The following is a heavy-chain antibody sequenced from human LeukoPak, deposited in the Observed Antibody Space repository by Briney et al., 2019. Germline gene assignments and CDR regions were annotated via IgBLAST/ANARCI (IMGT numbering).Heavy chain of an antibody. J-gene: IGHJ6*03. D-gene: IGHD6-13*01. CDR1: GSTFSNYW. Sequence: GGSLRLSCAASGSTFSNYWMSWVRQAPGKGLEWVANIKQDGSEKYYVDSVKGRFTISRDNAKNSLYLQMNSLRAEDTAVYYCARVYSSSWYSGYLYMDVWGKGTTVTVSS. CDR3: ARVYSSSWYSGYLYMDV. CDR2: IKQDGSEK. V-gene: IGHV3-7*01.